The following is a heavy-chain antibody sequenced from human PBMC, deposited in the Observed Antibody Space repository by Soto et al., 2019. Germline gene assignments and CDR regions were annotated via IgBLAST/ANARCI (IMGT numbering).Heavy chain of an antibody. J-gene: IGHJ6*02. V-gene: IGHV5-51*01. CDR1: RYSLTSSW. CDR3: SRHEGAEKTLAYYYGMDV. CDR2: IYPYDSDT. Sequence: AFLTISLTGYRYSLTSSWIGWVRQMPGEVLGWMGLIYPYDSDTRYSPSFQAQVTISADKYISTAYPQWSSLKASDTATYYLSRHEGAEKTLAYYYGMDVWGQGTLVTVSS.